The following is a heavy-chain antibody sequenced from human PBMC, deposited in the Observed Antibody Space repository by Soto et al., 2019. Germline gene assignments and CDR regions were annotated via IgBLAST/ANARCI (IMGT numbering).Heavy chain of an antibody. CDR2: IYHSGST. Sequence: SETLSLTCAVSGYSISTGFNWGWIRQPPGKGLEWIGSIYHSGSTYYNLSLKSRVTISADTSKNQISLKLISVTAADTALYYCARDWGTGFYHFDSLGQGILVTV. J-gene: IGHJ4*02. CDR3: ARDWGTGFYHFDS. V-gene: IGHV4-38-2*02. D-gene: IGHD6-19*01. CDR1: GYSISTGFN.